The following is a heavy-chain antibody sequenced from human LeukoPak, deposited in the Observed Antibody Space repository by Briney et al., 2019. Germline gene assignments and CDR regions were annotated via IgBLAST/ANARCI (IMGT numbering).Heavy chain of an antibody. CDR3: AILYSGWYGPWIFDY. V-gene: IGHV4-34*01. J-gene: IGHJ4*02. Sequence: SETLSLTCAVYGGSFSGYYWSWIRQPPGKGLEWVGEINHSGSANYNPSLKSRVTISLDTSKNQFSLKLSSVTAADTAVYYCAILYSGWYGPWIFDYWGEGTLVTVSS. CDR1: GGSFSGYY. CDR2: INHSGSA. D-gene: IGHD6-19*01.